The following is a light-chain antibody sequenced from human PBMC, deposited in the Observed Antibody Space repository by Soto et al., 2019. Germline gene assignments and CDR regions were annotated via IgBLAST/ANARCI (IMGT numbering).Light chain of an antibody. CDR1: QSVSSGY. V-gene: IGKV3-20*01. J-gene: IGKJ1*01. CDR3: QHYGNSPT. Sequence: EIVLTQSPGTLSLSPGDVATLSCTASQSVSSGYLAWYQQKPGQAPRLLIYGASRRATGIPDRFSGSGSGTDFTLSISRLEPEDFAVYRCQHYGNSPTFGQGTKVDIK. CDR2: GAS.